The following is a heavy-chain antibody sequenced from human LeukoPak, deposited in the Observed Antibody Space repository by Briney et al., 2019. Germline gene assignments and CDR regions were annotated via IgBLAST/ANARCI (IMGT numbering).Heavy chain of an antibody. Sequence: GGTLRLSCAASGFTFSSHGMNWVRQAPGKGLEWVSGISPSGGITYYTDSVKGRFTISRDNSKNTQSLQMNSLRAEDTAVYYCAKEGRDHIVGATNFDYWGQGTLVTVSS. V-gene: IGHV3-23*01. D-gene: IGHD1-26*01. CDR3: AKEGRDHIVGATNFDY. CDR1: GFTFSSHG. CDR2: ISPSGGIT. J-gene: IGHJ4*02.